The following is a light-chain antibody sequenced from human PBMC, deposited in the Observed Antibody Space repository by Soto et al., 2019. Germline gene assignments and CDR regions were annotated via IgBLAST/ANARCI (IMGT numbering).Light chain of an antibody. CDR1: QSVTTR. CDR2: GAS. V-gene: IGKV3D-15*01. Sequence: EIVMTQSPATLSVSPGERATLSCRASQSVTTRLAWYQQKPGQAPRLLIYGASTRATGIPARFSGSGSGTELPLTISSLQSEDFAVYHCQQYNNWPPEYTFGQGTKLEIK. CDR3: QQYNNWPPEYT. J-gene: IGKJ2*01.